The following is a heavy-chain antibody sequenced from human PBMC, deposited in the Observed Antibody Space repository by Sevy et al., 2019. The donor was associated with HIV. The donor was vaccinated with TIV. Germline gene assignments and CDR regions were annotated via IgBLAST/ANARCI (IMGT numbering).Heavy chain of an antibody. CDR2: INSDGSST. J-gene: IGHJ3*02. D-gene: IGHD1-26*01. V-gene: IGHV3-74*01. Sequence: GSLRLSCAASGFTFSSYWMHWVRQAPGKGLVWVSRINSDGSSTSYADSVKGRFTISRDNAKNTLYLQMNSLRAEDTAVYYCARSNIVGATGDAFDIWGQGTMVTVSS. CDR1: GFTFSSYW. CDR3: ARSNIVGATGDAFDI.